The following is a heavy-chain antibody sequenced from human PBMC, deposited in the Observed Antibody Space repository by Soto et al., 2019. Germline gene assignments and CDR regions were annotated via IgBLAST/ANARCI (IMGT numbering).Heavy chain of an antibody. CDR1: GFTFRSYA. J-gene: IGHJ6*02. D-gene: IGHD2-2*01. V-gene: IGHV3-23*01. Sequence: PGGSLRLSCAVSGFTFRSYAMTWVRQAPGKGLEWVSTLSDSGGHTYYADSVKGRFTISRDNPKNTLYLQMNSLRAEDTAVYYCAKDSQSVSVSAARVYGMDVWGQGTTVTVSS. CDR3: AKDSQSVSVSAARVYGMDV. CDR2: LSDSGGHT.